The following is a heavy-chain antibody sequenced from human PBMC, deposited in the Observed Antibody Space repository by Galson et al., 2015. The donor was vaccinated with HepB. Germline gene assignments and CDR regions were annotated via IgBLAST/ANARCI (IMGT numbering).Heavy chain of an antibody. CDR3: ARLGIGYCSSTSCLNWGQGTLVTVSSGRASAPTLFPLVSCDSSGYSHRDAFDI. CDR1: GFTVSSNY. V-gene: IGHV3-53*01. D-gene: IGHD2-2*01. CDR2: IYSGGST. J-gene: IGHJ3*02. Sequence: SLRLSCAASGFTVSSNYMSWVRQAPGKGLEWVSVIYSGGSTYYADSVKGRFTISRDNSKNTLYLQMNSLRAEDTAVYYCARLGIGYCSSTSCLNWGQGTLVTVSSGRASAPTLFPLVSCDSSGYSHRDAFDIWGQGTMVTVSS.